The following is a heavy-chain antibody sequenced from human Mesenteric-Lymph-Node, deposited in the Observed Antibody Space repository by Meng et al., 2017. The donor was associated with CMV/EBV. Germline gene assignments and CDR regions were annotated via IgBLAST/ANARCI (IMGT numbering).Heavy chain of an antibody. D-gene: IGHD3-9*01. V-gene: IGHV3-30-3*01. CDR1: FSFSTYS. CDR2: ISYDGSNK. CDR3: ARGYHILTGRDRGDFDY. Sequence: FSFSTYSMHWVRQAPGKGLEWVAVISYDGSNKYYADSVKGRFTISRDNSKNTLYLQMNSLRAEDTAVYYCARGYHILTGRDRGDFDYWGQGTLVTVSS. J-gene: IGHJ4*02.